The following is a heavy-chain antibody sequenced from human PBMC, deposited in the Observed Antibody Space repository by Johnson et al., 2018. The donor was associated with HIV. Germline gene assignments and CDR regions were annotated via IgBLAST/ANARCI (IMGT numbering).Heavy chain of an antibody. CDR2: IRYDGSDK. D-gene: IGHD3-3*01. CDR1: GFTFSSYG. CDR3: VRAQFLEWLFFDAFDI. V-gene: IGHV3-30*02. J-gene: IGHJ3*02. Sequence: QVQLVESGGGLVQPGGSLRLSCAASGFTFSSYGMHWVRQAPGKGLEWVSFIRYDGSDKHYVDSVKGRFTISRDNSKNTVYLETNSLRPEDTAVYYCVRAQFLEWLFFDAFDIWGQGTVVTVSS.